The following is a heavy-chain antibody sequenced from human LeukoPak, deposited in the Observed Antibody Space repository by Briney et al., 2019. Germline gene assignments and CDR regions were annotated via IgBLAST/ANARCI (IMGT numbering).Heavy chain of an antibody. CDR3: ARLGLEVGGPNWFDP. CDR2: IKRDGSQK. V-gene: IGHV3-7*01. D-gene: IGHD1-1*01. CDR1: GFSFSSNW. Sequence: TGGSLRLSCAAPGFSFSSNWMGWVRQAPGKGLEWVAHIKRDGSQKYYLDSVKGRFTLSRDNAKNSLYLQMNSLRVEDTAVYYCARLGLEVGGPNWFDPWGQGTLVTVSS. J-gene: IGHJ5*02.